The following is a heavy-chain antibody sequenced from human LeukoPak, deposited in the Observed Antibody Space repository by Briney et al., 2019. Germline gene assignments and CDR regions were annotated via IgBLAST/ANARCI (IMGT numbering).Heavy chain of an antibody. CDR1: GFTFTSSA. J-gene: IGHJ3*02. CDR3: AADLRHQLPHDAFDI. Sequence: ASVKVSCKASGFTFTSSAVQWVRQARGQRLEWIGWIVVGSGNTNYAQKFQERVTITRDMSTSTAYMELSSLRSEDTAVYYCAADLRHQLPHDAFDIWGQGTMVTVSS. V-gene: IGHV1-58*01. CDR2: IVVGSGNT. D-gene: IGHD6-13*01.